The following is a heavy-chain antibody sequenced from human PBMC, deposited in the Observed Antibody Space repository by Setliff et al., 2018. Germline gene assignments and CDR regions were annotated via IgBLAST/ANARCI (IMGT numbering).Heavy chain of an antibody. CDR3: ARSSPDGYNLGYYYYGMDV. CDR2: IIPILGIA. D-gene: IGHD5-12*01. Sequence: SGGTFSSYAISWVRQAPGQGLEWMGGIIPILGIANYAQKFQGRVTITADESTSTAYMELSSLRSEDTAVYYCARSSPDGYNLGYYYYGMDVWGQGTTVTVSS. V-gene: IGHV1-69*10. J-gene: IGHJ6*02. CDR1: GGTFSSYA.